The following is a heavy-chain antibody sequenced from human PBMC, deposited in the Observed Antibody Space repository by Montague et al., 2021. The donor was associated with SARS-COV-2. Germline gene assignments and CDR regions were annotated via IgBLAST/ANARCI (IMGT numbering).Heavy chain of an antibody. CDR1: GGSISGYY. CDR3: ARLLRSCSNGVCRTYYYYATDV. Sequence: SETLSLTCTVSGGSISGYYWSWIRQSPGKGLEWIGYIYYSGSTKYNPFLESRVTVSVDRSKNQVSLKLSSVTPADTAVYYCARLLRSCSNGVCRTYYYYATDVWGQGTTVTVSS. J-gene: IGHJ6*02. V-gene: IGHV4-59*01. D-gene: IGHD2-8*01. CDR2: IYYSGST.